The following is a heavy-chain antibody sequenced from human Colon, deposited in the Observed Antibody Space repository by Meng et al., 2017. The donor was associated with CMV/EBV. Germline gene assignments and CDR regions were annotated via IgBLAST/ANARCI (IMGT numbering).Heavy chain of an antibody. V-gene: IGHV2-5*02. CDR2: IYWDDDK. Sequence: CSLSGFSLNTNGVGVPWIRQPPGKALEWLALIYWDDDKRYSPSLKSRLTITKDTSKSQVVLIMTNMDPVDTATYFCAYHYTDYYFTYWGQGTLVTVSS. J-gene: IGHJ4*02. D-gene: IGHD4-17*01. CDR1: GFSLNTNGVG. CDR3: AYHYTDYYFTY.